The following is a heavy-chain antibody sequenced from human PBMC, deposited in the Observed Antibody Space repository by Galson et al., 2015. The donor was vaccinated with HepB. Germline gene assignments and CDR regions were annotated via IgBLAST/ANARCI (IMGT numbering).Heavy chain of an antibody. J-gene: IGHJ4*02. CDR1: GFTFSSYS. D-gene: IGHD2-2*01. Sequence: SLRLSCAASGFTFSSYSMNWVRQAPGKGLEWVSSISSSSSYIYYADSVKGRFTISRDNAKNSLYLQMNSLRAEDTAVYYCASEDQGYCSSTSCSRDDYWGQGTLVTVSS. CDR3: ASEDQGYCSSTSCSRDDY. V-gene: IGHV3-21*01. CDR2: ISSSSSYI.